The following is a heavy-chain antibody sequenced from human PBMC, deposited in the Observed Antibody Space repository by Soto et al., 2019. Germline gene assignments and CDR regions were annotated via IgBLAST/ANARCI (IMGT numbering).Heavy chain of an antibody. CDR1: GYTFSTYF. V-gene: IGHV1-46*01. Sequence: APVKVSCKASGYTFSTYFFHWVRQAPGQGLEWMGIINPTVHTTSYAQKFQGRVTMTSDTSTSTVYMELSSLRSEDTAVYYCARDSGDSPWPWFDPWGQGTLVTVSS. CDR2: INPTVHTT. CDR3: ARDSGDSPWPWFDP. J-gene: IGHJ5*02. D-gene: IGHD3-10*01.